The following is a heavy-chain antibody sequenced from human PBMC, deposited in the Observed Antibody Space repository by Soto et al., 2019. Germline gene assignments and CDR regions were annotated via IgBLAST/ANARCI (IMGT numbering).Heavy chain of an antibody. CDR3: AKASGSRLRLDY. D-gene: IGHD1-26*01. CDR2: ISWDGGST. J-gene: IGHJ4*02. CDR1: GFTFDDYT. V-gene: IGHV3-43*01. Sequence: EVQLVESGGVVVQPGGSLRLSCAASGFTFDDYTMHWVRQAPGKGREWVSLISWDGGSTYYADSVKGRFTISRDNSKNSLYLQMNSLRTEDTALYYCAKASGSRLRLDYWGQGTLVTVSS.